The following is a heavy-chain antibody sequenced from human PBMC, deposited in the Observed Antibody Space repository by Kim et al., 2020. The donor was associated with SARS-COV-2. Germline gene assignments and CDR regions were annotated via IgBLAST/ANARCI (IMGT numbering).Heavy chain of an antibody. CDR2: INHSGST. CDR1: GGSFSGYY. Sequence: SETLSLTCAVYGGSFSGYYWSWIRQPPGKGLEWIGEINHSGSTNYNPSLKSRVTISVDTSKNQFSLKLSSVTAADTAVYYCARHSKAVAFDYWGQGTLVTGSS. V-gene: IGHV4-34*01. CDR3: ARHSKAVAFDY. D-gene: IGHD6-19*01. J-gene: IGHJ4*02.